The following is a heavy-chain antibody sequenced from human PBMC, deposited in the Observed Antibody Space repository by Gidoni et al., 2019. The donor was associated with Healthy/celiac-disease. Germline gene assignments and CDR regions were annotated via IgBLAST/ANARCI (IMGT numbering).Heavy chain of an antibody. CDR1: GFTCSSYL. J-gene: IGHJ4*02. CDR3: ARDVLGYYDFWSGYYTGDY. CDR2: IKQDGSEK. Sequence: EVQLVESGGGLVQPGGSLRLPCAASGFTCSSYLMSWVRQAPGKGLEWVANIKQDGSEKYYVDSVKGRFTISRDNAKNSLYLQMNSLRAEDTAVYYCARDVLGYYDFWSGYYTGDYWGQGTLVTVSS. V-gene: IGHV3-7*03. D-gene: IGHD3-3*01.